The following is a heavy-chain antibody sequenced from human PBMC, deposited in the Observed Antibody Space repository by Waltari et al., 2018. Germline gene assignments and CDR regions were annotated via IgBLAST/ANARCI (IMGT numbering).Heavy chain of an antibody. CDR1: GYSISRGYY. V-gene: IGHV4-38-2*01. D-gene: IGHD3-22*01. Sequence: QVQLQESGPGLVKTSETLSLTCAVSGYSISRGYYWGWIRQPPGKGLEWMGSIYHSGSTYSTPSRKRRVTISVYTSKNQFSLKLSSVTAADTAVYYCATLLRRYYDSSGEAFDIWGQGTMVTVSS. CDR3: ATLLRRYYDSSGEAFDI. J-gene: IGHJ3*02. CDR2: IYHSGST.